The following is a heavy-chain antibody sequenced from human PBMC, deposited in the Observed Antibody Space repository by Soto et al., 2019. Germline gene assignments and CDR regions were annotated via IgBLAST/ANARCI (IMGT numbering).Heavy chain of an antibody. Sequence: SVKVSCKSSGGTFSSYAISWVRQAPGQGLEWMGGIIPIFGTANYAQKFQGRVTITADESTSTDYMELSSLRSEDTAVYYCASIAPRRGMDVWGQGTMVTVSS. CDR1: GGTFSSYA. CDR3: ASIAPRRGMDV. D-gene: IGHD2-21*01. J-gene: IGHJ6*02. CDR2: IIPIFGTA. V-gene: IGHV1-69*13.